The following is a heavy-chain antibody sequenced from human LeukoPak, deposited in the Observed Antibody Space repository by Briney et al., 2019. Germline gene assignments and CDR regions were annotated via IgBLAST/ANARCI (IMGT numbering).Heavy chain of an antibody. D-gene: IGHD3-22*01. V-gene: IGHV1-2*02. CDR2: INPNSGGT. J-gene: IGHJ4*02. CDR1: GYTFTSYY. CDR3: ARAAGYYDSSGYWEFDY. Sequence: ASVKVSCKASGYTFTSYYIHWVRQAPGQGLEWMGWINPNSGGTNYAQKFQGRVTMTRDTSISTAYMELSRLRSDDTAVYYCARAAGYYDSSGYWEFDYWGQGTLVTVSS.